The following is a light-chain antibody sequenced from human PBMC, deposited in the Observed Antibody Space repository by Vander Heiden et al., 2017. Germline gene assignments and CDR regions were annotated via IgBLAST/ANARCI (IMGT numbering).Light chain of an antibody. V-gene: IGLV3-10*01. CDR3: YSTDSSGNQGV. Sequence: SYELTQPPSVSVSPDQTSRITCPGDALRKKLLYCYRQKSGQAPVLVIFEDTKRPSGIPKRFSGSSSGTVATLTISGAQVEDEADYYCYSTDSSGNQGVFGGGTKVTVL. CDR2: EDT. CDR1: ALRKKL. J-gene: IGLJ3*02.